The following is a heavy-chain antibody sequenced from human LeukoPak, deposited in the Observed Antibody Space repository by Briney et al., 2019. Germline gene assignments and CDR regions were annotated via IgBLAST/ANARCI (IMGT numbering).Heavy chain of an antibody. V-gene: IGHV3-23*01. CDR3: AKNGFYDSSGYYWGAFDY. Sequence: GGSLRLSCAASGFTFSSYAMSWVRQAPGKGLEWVSAINGGGSTYYADSVKGRFTISRDNSKNTLYLQMNSLRAEDTAVYYCAKNGFYDSSGYYWGAFDYWGQGTLVTVSS. D-gene: IGHD3-22*01. J-gene: IGHJ4*02. CDR2: INGGGST. CDR1: GFTFSSYA.